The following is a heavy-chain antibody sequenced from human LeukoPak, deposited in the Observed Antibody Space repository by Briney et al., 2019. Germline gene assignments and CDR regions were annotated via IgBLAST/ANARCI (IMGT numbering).Heavy chain of an antibody. V-gene: IGHV3-11*04. J-gene: IGHJ3*02. Sequence: GGSLRLSCAASGFTFNGYFMTWIRQAPGKGLEWVSYISGSGTPYYADSVKGRFTISRDNAQNSLHLQMNSLRAEDTAVYFCARDPGVSGGGNSGAFDIWGQGTMVTVSS. CDR2: ISGSGTP. CDR3: ARDPGVSGGGNSGAFDI. D-gene: IGHD4-23*01. CDR1: GFTFNGYF.